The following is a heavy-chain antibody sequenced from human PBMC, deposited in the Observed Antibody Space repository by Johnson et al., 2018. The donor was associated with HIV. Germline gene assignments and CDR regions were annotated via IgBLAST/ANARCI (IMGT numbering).Heavy chain of an antibody. J-gene: IGHJ3*02. V-gene: IGHV3-11*04. Sequence: HVQLVESGGGLVKPGGSLRLSCAVSGFIFRDYYMSWIRQAPGKGLEWVSYISSSGKSTNYADSVKGRFTISRDNAKNSLSLQMNSLRAEDTAIYYCTTDSRYSDSSGYYYWLGRGAFDIWGQGTMVTVSS. CDR2: ISSSGKST. CDR1: GFIFRDYY. D-gene: IGHD3-22*01. CDR3: TTDSRYSDSSGYYYWLGRGAFDI.